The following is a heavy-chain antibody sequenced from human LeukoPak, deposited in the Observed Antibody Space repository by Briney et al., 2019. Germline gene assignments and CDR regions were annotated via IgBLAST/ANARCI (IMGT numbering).Heavy chain of an antibody. CDR3: ARGNSGSYRGTLYYYGMDV. Sequence: PSETLSLTCTVSGGSISSYYWSWIRQPSGKGLEWIGYIDYSGSTNYNPSLKSRVTISVDTSKNQFSLKLSSVTAADTAVYYCARGNSGSYRGTLYYYGMDVWGQGTTVTVSS. J-gene: IGHJ6*02. D-gene: IGHD1-26*01. CDR1: GGSISSYY. CDR2: IDYSGST. V-gene: IGHV4-59*01.